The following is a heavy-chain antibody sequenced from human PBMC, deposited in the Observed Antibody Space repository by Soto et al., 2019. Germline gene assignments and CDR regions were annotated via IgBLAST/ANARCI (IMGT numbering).Heavy chain of an antibody. CDR1: SGYT. CDR2: IIPIFGTA. D-gene: IGHD3-22*01. J-gene: IGHJ6*02. CDR3: ARDNDDYDSSGYYSGASSCGMDV. Sequence: SGYTTVGVGPAKGQGLEWMGGIIPIFGTANYAQKFQGRVTITADESTSTAYMELSSLRSEDTAVYYCARDNDDYDSSGYYSGASSCGMDVWGHGTTVTVS. V-gene: IGHV1-69*01.